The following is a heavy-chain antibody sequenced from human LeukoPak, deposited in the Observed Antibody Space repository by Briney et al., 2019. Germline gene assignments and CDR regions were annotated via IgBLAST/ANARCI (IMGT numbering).Heavy chain of an antibody. CDR1: GFSFSKYA. CDR3: ARMKVIKGASLDY. V-gene: IGHV3-30-3*01. CDR2: ISFDETKK. D-gene: IGHD2-21*01. J-gene: IGHJ4*02. Sequence: PGGSLRLSCAASGFSFSKYAMHWVRQAPGKGLEWVAVISFDETKKYYADSVKGRFTISRDNSNNTLFLQMNSVKTEDTAVYFCARMKVIKGASLDYWGQGSLVTASS.